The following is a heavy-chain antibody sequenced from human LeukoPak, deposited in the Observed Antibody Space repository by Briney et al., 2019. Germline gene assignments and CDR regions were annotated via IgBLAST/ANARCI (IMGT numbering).Heavy chain of an antibody. V-gene: IGHV3-7*01. J-gene: IGHJ4*02. Sequence: PGGSLRLSCAASGFTFSNYWMTWVRQAPGKGLEWVANIKQDGSEKDYVDSVKGRFTISRDSAKNSLYLQMNSLRAEDTAVYYCARTLGSSTTSSALDYWGQGTLVTVSS. CDR1: GFTFSNYW. CDR2: IKQDGSEK. CDR3: ARTLGSSTTSSALDY. D-gene: IGHD2-2*01.